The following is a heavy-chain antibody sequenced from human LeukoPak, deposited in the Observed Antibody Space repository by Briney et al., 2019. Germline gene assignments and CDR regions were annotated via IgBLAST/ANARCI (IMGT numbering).Heavy chain of an antibody. J-gene: IGHJ4*02. CDR2: ISYDGSNK. Sequence: PGGSLRLSCAASGFTFSSYAMHWVRQAPGKGLEWVAVISYDGSNKYYADSVKGRFTISRDNSKNTLYLQMNSLRAEDTAVYYCGRGGMTTVTTLGYWGQGTLVTVSS. V-gene: IGHV3-30*04. D-gene: IGHD4-11*01. CDR1: GFTFSSYA. CDR3: GRGGMTTVTTLGY.